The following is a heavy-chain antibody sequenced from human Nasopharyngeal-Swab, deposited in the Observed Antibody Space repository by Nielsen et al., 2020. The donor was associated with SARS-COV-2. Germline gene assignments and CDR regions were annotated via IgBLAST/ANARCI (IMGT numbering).Heavy chain of an antibody. D-gene: IGHD6-19*01. CDR3: ARPSYSSGWSSWYYYYGMDV. CDR2: IYYSGST. CDR1: GGSISSSSYY. J-gene: IGHJ6*02. Sequence: SETLSLTCTVSGGSISSSSYYWRWIRQPPGKGLEWIGSIYYSGSTYYNPSLKSRVTISVDTSKNQFSLKLSSVTAADTAVYYCARPSYSSGWSSWYYYYGMDVWGQGTTVTVSS. V-gene: IGHV4-39*01.